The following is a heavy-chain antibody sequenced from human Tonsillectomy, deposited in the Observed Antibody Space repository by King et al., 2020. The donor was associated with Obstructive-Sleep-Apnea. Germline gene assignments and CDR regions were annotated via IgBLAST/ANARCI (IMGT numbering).Heavy chain of an antibody. CDR2: ISVYNVNT. CDR3: ASRSSGGSWDHGXXV. J-gene: IGHJ6*02. CDR1: GYTFTNYG. Sequence: QLVQSGAEVKKPGASVKVSCKTSGYTFTNYGICWVRQAPGQGLEWMGWISVYNVNTDYAQKFQGRVTITTYTSTNTAYMELRSLSFDDTAVYYCASRSSGGSWDHGXXVXGQGTTVTVSS. D-gene: IGHD2-15*01. V-gene: IGHV1-18*04.